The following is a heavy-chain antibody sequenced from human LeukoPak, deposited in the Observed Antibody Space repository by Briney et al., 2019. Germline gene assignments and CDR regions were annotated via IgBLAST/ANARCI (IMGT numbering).Heavy chain of an antibody. CDR2: INHSGST. D-gene: IGHD6-19*01. CDR3: ARRLYSSGWYNWFDP. CDR1: GGSFSGYY. J-gene: IGHJ5*02. V-gene: IGHV4-34*01. Sequence: SETLSLTCAVYGGSFSGYYWSWIRQPPGKGLEWIGEINHSGSTNYNPSLESRVTISVDTSKNQFSLKLSSVTAADTAVYYCARRLYSSGWYNWFDPWGQGTLVTVSS.